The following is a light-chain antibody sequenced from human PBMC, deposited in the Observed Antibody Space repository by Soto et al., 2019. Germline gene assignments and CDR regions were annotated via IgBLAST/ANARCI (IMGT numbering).Light chain of an antibody. CDR1: QSVSNSY. CDR3: LQDRSHFWT. V-gene: IGKV3D-7*01. Sequence: EIVLTQSPATLSLSPGERATLSCGASQSVSNSYLAWYQQKPGQAPRLLIYGASTRAAGVSARFSGSGFGTDFTLTISSLQPEDSATYYCLQDRSHFWTFGQGTKVDIK. CDR2: GAS. J-gene: IGKJ1*01.